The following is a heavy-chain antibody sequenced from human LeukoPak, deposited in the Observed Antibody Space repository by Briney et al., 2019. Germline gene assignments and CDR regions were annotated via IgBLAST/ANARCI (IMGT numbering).Heavy chain of an antibody. CDR1: GFTFSSYA. CDR2: ISYDGSNK. CDR3: ARWPSWWGYHAFDI. V-gene: IGHV3-30-3*01. J-gene: IGHJ3*02. D-gene: IGHD2-21*01. Sequence: GGSLRLSCAASGFTFSSYAMHWVRQAPGKGLEWVAVISYDGSNKYYADSVKGRFTISRDNAKNSLYLQMNSLRAEDTAVYYCARWPSWWGYHAFDIWGQGTMVTVSS.